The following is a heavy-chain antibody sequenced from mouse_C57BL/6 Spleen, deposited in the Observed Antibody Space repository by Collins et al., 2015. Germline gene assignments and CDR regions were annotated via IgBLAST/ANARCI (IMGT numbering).Heavy chain of an antibody. CDR2: IYPGSGSS. D-gene: IGHD2-4*01. CDR1: GYTFTSYW. V-gene: IGHV1-55*01. Sequence: QVQLQQPGAEVVKPGTSVKMSCKASGYTFTSYWIAWVKQRPGQGLEWIGDIYPGSGSSTYNAKFKTKATLTVDTSSTTAYMQLSSLTSGDSAVYYCAMIHYYALDYWGQGTSVTVSS. CDR3: AMIHYYALDY. J-gene: IGHJ4*01.